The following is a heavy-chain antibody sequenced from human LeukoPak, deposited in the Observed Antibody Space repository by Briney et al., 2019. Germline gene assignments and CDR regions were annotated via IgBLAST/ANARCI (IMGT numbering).Heavy chain of an antibody. Sequence: ASVKVSCKAPGGTFISYAMNWVRQAPGQGLEWMGWINTNTGNPTYAQGFTGRFVFSLDTSVSTAYLQISSLKAEDTAVYYCARGYSSSWYSGTEHWGQGTLVTVSS. D-gene: IGHD6-13*01. CDR3: ARGYSSSWYSGTEH. CDR2: INTNTGNP. J-gene: IGHJ1*01. CDR1: GGTFISYA. V-gene: IGHV7-4-1*02.